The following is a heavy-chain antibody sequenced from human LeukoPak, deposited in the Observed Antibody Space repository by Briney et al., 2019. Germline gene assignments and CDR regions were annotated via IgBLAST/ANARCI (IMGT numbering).Heavy chain of an antibody. CDR3: ASIARDTSVYLWYLDY. Sequence: PSETLSLTCTVSGGSISRSSYHWGWIRQPPGKGLEWVGSIYYSGTTYYNPSLKSRVTISVDTSKNQFSLKLSSVTAADTAVYYCASIARDTSVYLWYLDYWGQGTLVTVSS. V-gene: IGHV4-39*01. D-gene: IGHD5/OR15-5a*01. CDR2: IYYSGTT. CDR1: GGSISRSSYH. J-gene: IGHJ4*02.